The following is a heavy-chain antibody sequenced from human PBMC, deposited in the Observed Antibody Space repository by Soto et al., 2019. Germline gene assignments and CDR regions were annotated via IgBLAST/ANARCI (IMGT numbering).Heavy chain of an antibody. CDR2: IYYSGST. CDR1: GRSISSYY. D-gene: IGHD1-26*01. V-gene: IGHV4-59*12. CDR3: ARALWEVGGAFDI. J-gene: IGHJ3*02. Sequence: SETLSLTCTVSGRSISSYYWSWIRQPPGKGLEWIGYIYYSGSTNYNPSLKSRVTISVDRSKDQFSLNLSSVTAADTAVYYCARALWEVGGAFDIWGQGTMVTVSS.